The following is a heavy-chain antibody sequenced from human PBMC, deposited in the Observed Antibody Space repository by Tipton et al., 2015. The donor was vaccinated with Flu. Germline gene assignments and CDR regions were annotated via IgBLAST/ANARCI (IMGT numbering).Heavy chain of an antibody. V-gene: IGHV3-7*01. CDR3: VRDKPSSSGLDY. Sequence: QLVQSGGGLVQPGGSLRLSCAVSGLTFSDYWMSWVRQAPGKGLEWVANIKQDGSNKYYVGSVKGRFTISRDNAKNSLYLQMNSLRAEDTAVYYCVRDKPSSSGLDYWGQGTLVTVSS. CDR2: IKQDGSNK. CDR1: GLTFSDYW. D-gene: IGHD3-22*01. J-gene: IGHJ4*02.